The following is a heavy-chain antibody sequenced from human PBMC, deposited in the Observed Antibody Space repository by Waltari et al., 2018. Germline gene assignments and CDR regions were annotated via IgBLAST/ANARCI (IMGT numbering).Heavy chain of an antibody. Sequence: EVQLLESGGGLVQPGGSLRLSCAASGFPFSSYAMSWVRQAPGKGLEWVSAISGSGGSTYYADSVKGRFTISRDNSKNTLYLQMNSLRAEDTAVYYCAKPRVTMVRGVTRYFDYWGQGTLVTVSS. CDR1: GFPFSSYA. D-gene: IGHD3-10*01. CDR3: AKPRVTMVRGVTRYFDY. J-gene: IGHJ4*02. CDR2: ISGSGGST. V-gene: IGHV3-23*01.